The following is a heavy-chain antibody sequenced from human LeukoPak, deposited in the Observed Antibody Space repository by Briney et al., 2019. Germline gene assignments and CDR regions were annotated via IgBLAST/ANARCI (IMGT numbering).Heavy chain of an antibody. CDR2: ISSSGSTI. J-gene: IGHJ4*02. CDR3: AREARYSGYDSYFDY. V-gene: IGHV3-11*01. CDR1: GFTFSDYY. Sequence: GGSLRLSCAASGFTFSDYYMSWIRQAPGKGLEWVSYISSSGSTIYYADSVKGRFTISRDNAKNSLYLQMNSLRAEDTAVYYCAREARYSGYDSYFDYWGQGTLVTVSS. D-gene: IGHD5-12*01.